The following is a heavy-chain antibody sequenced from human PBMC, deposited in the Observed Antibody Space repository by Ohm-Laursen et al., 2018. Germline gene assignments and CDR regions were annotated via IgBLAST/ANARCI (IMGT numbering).Heavy chain of an antibody. CDR3: ARGGQRFDP. V-gene: IGHV3-7*01. CDR2: IKQDGGEK. CDR1: GFTFSTYW. Sequence: SLRLSCTASGFTFSTYWMSWVRQAPGRGLECVANIKQDGGEKLCVDSVKGRFTISRDNDVNSVYLQMNSLRADDTAVYYCARGGQRFDPWGQGTLVTVSS. J-gene: IGHJ5*02.